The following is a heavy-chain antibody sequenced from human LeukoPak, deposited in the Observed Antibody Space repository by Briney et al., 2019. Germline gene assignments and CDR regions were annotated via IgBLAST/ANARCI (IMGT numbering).Heavy chain of an antibody. CDR3: ASQDVGAAAGSVDY. CDR2: INPNSGGT. Sequence: ASVKVSCKASGYTFTGYYMHWVRQAPGQGLEWMGWINPNSGGTNYAQKFQGRVTITRDTSISAAYMELSRLRSDDTAVYYCASQDVGAAAGSVDYWGQGTLVTVSS. J-gene: IGHJ4*02. D-gene: IGHD6-13*01. V-gene: IGHV1-2*02. CDR1: GYTFTGYY.